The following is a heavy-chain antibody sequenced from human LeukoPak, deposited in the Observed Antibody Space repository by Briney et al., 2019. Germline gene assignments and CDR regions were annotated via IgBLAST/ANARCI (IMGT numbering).Heavy chain of an antibody. CDR2: IYYSGST. V-gene: IGHV4-39*07. J-gene: IGHJ3*02. CDR3: ARDWLLGHDAFDI. D-gene: IGHD2-15*01. CDR1: GGSISSSSYY. Sequence: TSETLSLTCTVSGGSISSSSYYWGWIRQPPGKGLEWIGSIYYSGSTYYNPSLKSRVTISVDTSKNQFSLKLSSVTAADTAVYYCARDWLLGHDAFDIWGQGTMVTVSS.